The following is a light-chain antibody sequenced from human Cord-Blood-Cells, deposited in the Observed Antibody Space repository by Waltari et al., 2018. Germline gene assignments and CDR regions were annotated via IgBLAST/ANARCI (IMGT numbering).Light chain of an antibody. CDR1: SGSVSTSYY. Sequence: QTVVTQEPSFSVSPGGTVTLTCGLSSGSVSTSYYPSWYQQTPGQAPRTLIYSTNTGSSGVPDRFSGSILGNKAALTITGAQADDESDYYCVLYMGSGIWVFGGGTKLTVL. V-gene: IGLV8-61*01. J-gene: IGLJ3*02. CDR3: VLYMGSGIWV. CDR2: STN.